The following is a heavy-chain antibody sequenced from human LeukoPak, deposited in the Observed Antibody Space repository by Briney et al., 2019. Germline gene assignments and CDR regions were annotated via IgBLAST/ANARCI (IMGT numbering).Heavy chain of an antibody. CDR2: VSYDGSNK. Sequence: GGSLRLSCSPSGVIFNNFAFHWVRQAPGKGLEWVAAVSYDGSNKYYAGSVRGRLTISRDNSKNTLYLQMNSLRAEDTAVYYCARAGRADGDYHYFDYWGQGTLVTVSS. CDR3: ARAGRADGDYHYFDY. J-gene: IGHJ4*02. CDR1: GVIFNNFA. D-gene: IGHD4-17*01. V-gene: IGHV3-30-3*01.